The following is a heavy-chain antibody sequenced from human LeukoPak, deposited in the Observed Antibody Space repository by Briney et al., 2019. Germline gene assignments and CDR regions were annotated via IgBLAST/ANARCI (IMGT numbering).Heavy chain of an antibody. V-gene: IGHV3-23*01. D-gene: IGHD3-22*01. CDR2: ITAGGDTP. CDR3: AKAYGTNGYYQLPIDF. J-gene: IGHJ4*02. CDR1: QYDFNGYI. Sequence: GGSLRLSCVASQYDFNGYIFTWVRQAPGKGLECVSAITAGGDTPYYADSVRGRFTISRDNSRNTLYLQLNNLRAEDTAIYYCAKAYGTNGYYQLPIDFWGQGTLVTVSS.